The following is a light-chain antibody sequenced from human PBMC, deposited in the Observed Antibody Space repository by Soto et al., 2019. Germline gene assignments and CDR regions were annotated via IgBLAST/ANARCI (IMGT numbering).Light chain of an antibody. V-gene: IGLV2-11*01. J-gene: IGLJ1*01. Sequence: QSVLTQPRSVSGSPGQSVTISCTGTSSDVGGYYSVSWYQQRPGKAPKLMIYDVSKRPSGVPDRFSGSKSGNTASLTISGLQAEDEADYYCCSYAGSYTYVFGTGTKVTVL. CDR1: SSDVGGYYS. CDR3: CSYAGSYTYV. CDR2: DVS.